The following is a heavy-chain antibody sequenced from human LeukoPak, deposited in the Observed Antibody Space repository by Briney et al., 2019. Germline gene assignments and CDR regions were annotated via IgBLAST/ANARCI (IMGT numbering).Heavy chain of an antibody. J-gene: IGHJ4*02. V-gene: IGHV3-13*01. CDR2: IGTAGEI. CDR3: ARGYYGSGTGAFDY. CDR1: GFTFRSYD. Sequence: GGSLRLSCAASGFTFRSYDMHWVRQATGKGLEWVSGIGTAGEIYYPGSVKGRFTISRENAKNSLYLQMNSLRAGDTAVYYCARGYYGSGTGAFDYWGQGTLVTVSS. D-gene: IGHD3-10*01.